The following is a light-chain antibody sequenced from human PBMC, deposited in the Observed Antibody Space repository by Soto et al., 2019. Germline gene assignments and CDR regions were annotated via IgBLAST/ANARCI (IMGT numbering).Light chain of an antibody. CDR1: QSVASSY. J-gene: IGKJ1*01. V-gene: IGKV3-20*01. CDR2: GTS. CDR3: QQYNKWPQT. Sequence: VVTQSPGTLSLSPWERATLSCRASQSVASSYLAWYQHKPGQAPRLLIYGTSNRATAIPDRFSGSGSGTDFTLTVGSLQSEDFAVYYCQQYNKWPQTFGQGTKVDIK.